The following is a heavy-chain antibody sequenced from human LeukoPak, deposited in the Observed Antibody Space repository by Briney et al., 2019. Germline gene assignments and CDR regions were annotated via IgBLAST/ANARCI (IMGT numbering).Heavy chain of an antibody. CDR1: GGSISSYY. D-gene: IGHD5-18*01. CDR2: IYYSGYT. CDR3: AREQLSTHYFDY. J-gene: IGHJ4*02. V-gene: IGHV4-59*12. Sequence: SETLSLTCTVSGGSISSYYWSWIRQPPGKGLEYIGYIYYSGYTNYNPSLKSRVTISVDTSKNQFSLKLSSVTAADTAVYYCAREQLSTHYFDYWGQGTLVTVSS.